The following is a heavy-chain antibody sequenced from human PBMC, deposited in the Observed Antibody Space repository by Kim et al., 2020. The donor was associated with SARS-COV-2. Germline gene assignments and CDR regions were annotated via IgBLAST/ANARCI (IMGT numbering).Heavy chain of an antibody. V-gene: IGHV3-33*01. J-gene: IGHJ3*02. D-gene: IGHD6-13*01. CDR1: GFTFSSYG. CDR2: IWYDGSNK. CDR3: ARDIPPLQQTTDAFDI. Sequence: GGSLRLSCAASGFTFSSYGMHWVRQAPGKGLEWVAVIWYDGSNKYYADSVKGRFTISRDNSKNTLYLQMNSLRAEDTAVYYCARDIPPLQQTTDAFDIWGQGTMVTVSS.